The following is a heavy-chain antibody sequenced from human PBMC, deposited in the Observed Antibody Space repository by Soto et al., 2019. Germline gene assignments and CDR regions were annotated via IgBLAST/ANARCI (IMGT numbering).Heavy chain of an antibody. CDR1: GDSFTSYW. D-gene: IGHD2-15*01. V-gene: IGHV5-10-1*01. Sequence: VESLKISCKGSGDSFTSYWISWVRQMPGKGLEWMGRIDPSDSYTNYSPSFQGHVTISADKSISTAYLQWSSLKASDTAMYYCARQGYCSGGSCYPSHFDPWGQGTLVTVSS. CDR3: ARQGYCSGGSCYPSHFDP. CDR2: IDPSDSYT. J-gene: IGHJ5*02.